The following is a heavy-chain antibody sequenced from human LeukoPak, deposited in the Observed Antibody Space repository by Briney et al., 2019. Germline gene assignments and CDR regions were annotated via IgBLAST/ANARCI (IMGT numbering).Heavy chain of an antibody. J-gene: IGHJ4*02. V-gene: IGHV3-30*02. CDR1: GFTFSSFG. Sequence: GGSLTLSCAPSGFTFSSFGMHGVRKAPGKGLEWLAFIQYDGSKKFYSDSVKARSTLPRDNSKDTLYLHIDSLKVKNTACYYFAPRHGYSAPHLAYWGQGSLVTVSS. CDR3: APRHGYSAPHLAY. CDR2: IQYDGSKK. D-gene: IGHD5-24*01.